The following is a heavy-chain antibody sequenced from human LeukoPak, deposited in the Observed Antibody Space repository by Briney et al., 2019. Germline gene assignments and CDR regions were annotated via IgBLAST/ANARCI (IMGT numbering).Heavy chain of an antibody. J-gene: IGHJ5*02. V-gene: IGHV3-73*01. Sequence: HSGGSLRLSCEASGFTLSDSAMHWVRQASGKGLEWVGLVDRPAKSYATAYAASVGGRFTISRDDSKNAAYLQMDSLKTEDTALYYCTKDSGTYNWLAPWGQGTLVTVSS. CDR2: VDRPAKSYAT. CDR1: GFTLSDSA. D-gene: IGHD1-26*01. CDR3: TKDSGTYNWLAP.